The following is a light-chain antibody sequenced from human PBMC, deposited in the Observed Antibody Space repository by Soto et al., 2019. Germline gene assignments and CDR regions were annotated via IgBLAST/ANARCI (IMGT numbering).Light chain of an antibody. CDR1: NSNIGAGYD. J-gene: IGLJ1*01. CDR3: QSYDKSLSGSV. Sequence: QSALTQPPSVSGAPGQRVTISCTGSNSNIGAGYDVHWYQQLPGTAPKLLMYGDGNRPSGVPDRFSASKSGTSASLAITGLXAEDEADYYCQSYDKSLSGSVFGTGTKVTVL. V-gene: IGLV1-40*01. CDR2: GDG.